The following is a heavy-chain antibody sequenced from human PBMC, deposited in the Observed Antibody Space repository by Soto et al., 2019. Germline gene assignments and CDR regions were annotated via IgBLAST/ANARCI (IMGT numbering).Heavy chain of an antibody. J-gene: IGHJ4*02. Sequence: ASVKVSCKASGGTFSSYAISWVRQAPGQGLEWMGGIIPIFGTANYAQKFQGRVTITADKSTSTAYMELSSLRSEDTAVYYCATSSGLSGQYSALPDNWDQGTLVTAPQ. CDR2: IIPIFGTA. V-gene: IGHV1-69*06. CDR1: GGTFSSYA. D-gene: IGHD5-12*01. CDR3: ATSSGLSGQYSALPDN.